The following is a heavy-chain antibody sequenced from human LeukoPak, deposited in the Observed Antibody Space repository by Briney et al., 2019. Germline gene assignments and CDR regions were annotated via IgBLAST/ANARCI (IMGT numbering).Heavy chain of an antibody. CDR3: ARHSTDSVGGGWLDP. J-gene: IGHJ5*02. Sequence: SETLSLTCTVPGGSINGYWSWIRQPPGKGLEWIAYIHYTGTTNLNPSLKSRVTMSVDTSNNRVSLSLNSVTAADTAVYYCARHSTDSVGGGWLDPWGQGTLVTVSS. D-gene: IGHD2-15*01. V-gene: IGHV4-59*08. CDR1: GGSINGY. CDR2: IHYTGTT.